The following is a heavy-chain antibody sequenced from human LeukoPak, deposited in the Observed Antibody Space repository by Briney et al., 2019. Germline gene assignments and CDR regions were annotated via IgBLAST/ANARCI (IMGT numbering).Heavy chain of an antibody. D-gene: IGHD3-22*01. J-gene: IGHJ4*02. CDR2: IYYSGST. V-gene: IGHV4-59*11. CDR3: ASGYHDSSGPKFDY. CDR1: GGSISSHY. Sequence: SETLSLTCTVSGGSISSHYWSWIRQPPGKGLEWIGYIYYSGSTNYNPSLKSRVTISVDTSKNQFSLKLSSVTAADTAVYYCASGYHDSSGPKFDYWGQGTLVTVSS.